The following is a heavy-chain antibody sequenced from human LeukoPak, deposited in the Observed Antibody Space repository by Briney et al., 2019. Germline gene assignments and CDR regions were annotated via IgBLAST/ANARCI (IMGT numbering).Heavy chain of an antibody. D-gene: IGHD1-26*01. V-gene: IGHV3-33*01. CDR3: ARDVTLREEEANWFDP. J-gene: IGHJ5*02. CDR2: ISHDETYK. Sequence: GGSLRLSCAASGFTFRNYGMHWVRQAPGKGLEWEAVISHDETYKNSADPVMGRFTISRDNSKNTVYLQMNSLKAEDTAAYYCARDVTLREEEANWFDPWGQGTLVTVSS. CDR1: GFTFRNYG.